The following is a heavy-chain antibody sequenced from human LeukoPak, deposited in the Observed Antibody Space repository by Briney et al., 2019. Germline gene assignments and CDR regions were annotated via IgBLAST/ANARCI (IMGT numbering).Heavy chain of an antibody. Sequence: GGSLRISCAASGFTFSSYGMPWVRQAPGKGLEWVAVISYDGSNKYYADSVKGRFTISRDNSKNTLYLQMNSLRAEDTAVYYCAKAGIAAGEDYWGQGTLVTVSS. CDR1: GFTFSSYG. J-gene: IGHJ4*02. CDR3: AKAGIAAGEDY. V-gene: IGHV3-30*18. D-gene: IGHD6-13*01. CDR2: ISYDGSNK.